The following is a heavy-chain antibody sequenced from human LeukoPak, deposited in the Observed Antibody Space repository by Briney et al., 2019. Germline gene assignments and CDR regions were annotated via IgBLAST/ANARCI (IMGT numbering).Heavy chain of an antibody. D-gene: IGHD6-13*01. CDR3: ATGSVRHSASWYSQEGDY. CDR2: ISVSAGST. CDR1: GFTFSTYA. J-gene: IGHJ4*02. Sequence: GGSLRLSCAASGFTFSTYAMSWVRQAPGKGLEWVSAISVSAGSTYYADSVKGRFTISRDNSKNTLYLQMNSLRAEDTAVYYCATGSVRHSASWYSQEGDYWGQGTLVTVSS. V-gene: IGHV3-23*01.